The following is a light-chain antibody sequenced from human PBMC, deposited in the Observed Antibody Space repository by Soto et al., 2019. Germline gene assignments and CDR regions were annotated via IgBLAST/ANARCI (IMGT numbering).Light chain of an antibody. Sequence: DIQMTQSPSAMSASLGDRVTITCRASEDINNFLTWFQQKPGEVPTRLMFAASTPQRGVPSRFRGSGSGTDFTLTITSLQPEDFATYFSLQHWRAPWTFGQGTKVEI. J-gene: IGKJ1*01. CDR3: LQHWRAPWT. CDR2: AAS. CDR1: EDINNF. V-gene: IGKV1-17*03.